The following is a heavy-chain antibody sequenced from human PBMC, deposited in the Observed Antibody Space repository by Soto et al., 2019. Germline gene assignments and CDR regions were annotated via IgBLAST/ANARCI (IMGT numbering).Heavy chain of an antibody. Sequence: SETLSLTCAVYCGSFSGDYWSWMRQPPGKGVEWIGEINHSGSTNYNPSLKSRVTISVDTSKNQFSLKLSSVMAAGRAVLYCSRGRYSSSSIRERLGFDPWGQGTLVSAPQ. CDR1: CGSFSGDY. J-gene: IGHJ5*02. CDR2: INHSGST. D-gene: IGHD6-13*01. CDR3: SRGRYSSSSIRERLGFDP. V-gene: IGHV4-34*01.